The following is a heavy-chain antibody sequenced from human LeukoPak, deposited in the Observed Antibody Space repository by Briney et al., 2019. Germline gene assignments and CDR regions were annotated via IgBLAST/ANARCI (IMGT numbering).Heavy chain of an antibody. CDR2: IMHDGSEK. Sequence: GGSLRLSCAASGFSFSIYWMSWVRQPPGKGLEWVANIMHDGSEKNYVDSVKGRLTISRDNAKNSLYLQMNSLRAEDTAVYYCARVGTAEGTLEDYWGQGTLVTVSS. D-gene: IGHD6-13*01. V-gene: IGHV3-7*01. CDR3: ARVGTAEGTLEDY. CDR1: GFSFSIYW. J-gene: IGHJ4*02.